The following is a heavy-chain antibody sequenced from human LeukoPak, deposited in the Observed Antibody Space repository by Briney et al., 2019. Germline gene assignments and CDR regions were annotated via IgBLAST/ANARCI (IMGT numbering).Heavy chain of an antibody. CDR1: VYTFTTYG. CDR2: ISAYNGNT. J-gene: IGHJ5*02. V-gene: IGHV1-18*01. Sequence: ASVKVSCKASVYTFTTYGINWVRQAPGQGLEWMGWISAYNGNTNYAQNLQGRVTLTTDTSASTAYMELRSLRSDDTAVYYCARDLIAARPGWFDPWGQGTLVTVSS. CDR3: ARDLIAARPGWFDP. D-gene: IGHD6-6*01.